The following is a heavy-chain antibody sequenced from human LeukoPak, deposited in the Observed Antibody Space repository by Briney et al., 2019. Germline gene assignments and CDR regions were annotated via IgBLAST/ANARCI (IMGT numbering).Heavy chain of an antibody. CDR3: AKDRYYDNSGDHYESEY. D-gene: IGHD3-22*01. CDR1: GFTFSDYY. Sequence: PGGSLRLSCAASGFTFSDYYMSWIRQAPGKGLEWVSYISSSGSTIYYADSVKGRFTISRDNAKNSLYLQMNSLRAEDTAVYYCAKDRYYDNSGDHYESEYWGQGTLVTVSS. CDR2: ISSSGSTI. V-gene: IGHV3-11*01. J-gene: IGHJ4*02.